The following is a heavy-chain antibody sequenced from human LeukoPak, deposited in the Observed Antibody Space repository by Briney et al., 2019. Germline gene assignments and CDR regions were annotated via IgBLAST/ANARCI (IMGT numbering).Heavy chain of an antibody. Sequence: GGSLRLSRAASGFDFDDYAMQWVRQAPGKGLEWVSGISWNSNTKGYADSVKGRFTISRDNAKHSLYLQMDSLRPEDTALYYCARDIVGSAMTGIDYWGQGTLVTVSS. CDR1: GFDFDDYA. CDR2: ISWNSNTK. V-gene: IGHV3-9*01. CDR3: ARDIVGSAMTGIDY. J-gene: IGHJ4*02. D-gene: IGHD1-1*01.